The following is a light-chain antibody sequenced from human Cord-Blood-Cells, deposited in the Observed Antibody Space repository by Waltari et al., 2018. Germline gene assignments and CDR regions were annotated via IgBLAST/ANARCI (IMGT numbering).Light chain of an antibody. CDR1: QSVLYSSNNKNY. V-gene: IGKV4-1*01. CDR2: LAS. CDR3: QQYYSTPYT. Sequence: DIVMTQSPDSLAVSLGERATINCKSSQSVLYSSNNKNYLAWYQQKPGQPPKLFIYLASTRDSWVPDRFSGSGSGTDFTLTISSLQAEDVAVYYCQQYYSTPYTFGQGTKLEIK. J-gene: IGKJ2*01.